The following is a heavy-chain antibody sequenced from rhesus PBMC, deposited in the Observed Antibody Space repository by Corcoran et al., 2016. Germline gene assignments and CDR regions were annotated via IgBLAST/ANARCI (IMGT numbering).Heavy chain of an antibody. CDR1: GFTSGNSD. CDR2: ISSGGSI. J-gene: IGHJ3*01. Sequence: EVQLVESGGGLVQPGGSLRLSCAAPGFTSGNSDLIWIRQAPGKGLEWVSYISSGGSIYYSDPVKGRFTISRDNAKNTLYLQMSSLRVEDTAVYYCAKTEREAFDFWGQGLRVTVSS. CDR3: AKTEREAFDF. D-gene: IGHD1-44*02. V-gene: IGHV3S43*01.